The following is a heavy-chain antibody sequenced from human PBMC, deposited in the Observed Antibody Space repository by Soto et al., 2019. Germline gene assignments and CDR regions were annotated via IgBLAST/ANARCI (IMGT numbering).Heavy chain of an antibody. J-gene: IGHJ6*02. V-gene: IGHV4-61*01. Sequence: PSETLSLTCAVSGGSVSTGSNFWGWIRQPPEKGLEFIGYIYRGGSSNLNPSLKSRVALSIETSKNQFSLTLRSVTAADTAVYYCMRAHESGAFYGMSVWGPGTTVTVSS. CDR3: MRAHESGAFYGMSV. CDR2: IYRGGSS. CDR1: GGSVSTGSNF.